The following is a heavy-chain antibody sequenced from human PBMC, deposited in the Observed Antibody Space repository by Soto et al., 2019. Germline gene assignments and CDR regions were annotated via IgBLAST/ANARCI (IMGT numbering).Heavy chain of an antibody. V-gene: IGHV3-33*01. J-gene: IGHJ3*02. CDR1: GFTFSSYG. CDR2: IWYDGSNK. Sequence: QVQRVESGGGVVQPGRSLRLSCAASGFTFSSYGMHWVRQAPGKGLEWVAVIWYDGSNKYYADSVKGRFTISRDNSKNRLYLQMHSLRAEDTAVYYCLRERPADTHDAFDIWGQGTMVTVST. CDR3: LRERPADTHDAFDI. D-gene: IGHD2-15*01.